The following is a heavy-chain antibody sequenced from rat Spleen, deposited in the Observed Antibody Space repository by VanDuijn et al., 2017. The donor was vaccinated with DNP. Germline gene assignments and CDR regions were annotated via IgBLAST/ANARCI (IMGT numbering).Heavy chain of an antibody. CDR1: GFTFSDYY. V-gene: IGHV5-22*01. CDR2: ISYDGSST. Sequence: EVQLVESGGGLVQPGRSLKLSCAASGFTFSDYYMAWVRQAPTKGLEWVAYISYDGSSTYYGDSVKGRFTISRDNAKSTLYLQMNSLRSEDTATYYCARDQWFAYWGQGTLVTVSS. CDR3: ARDQWFAY. J-gene: IGHJ3*01.